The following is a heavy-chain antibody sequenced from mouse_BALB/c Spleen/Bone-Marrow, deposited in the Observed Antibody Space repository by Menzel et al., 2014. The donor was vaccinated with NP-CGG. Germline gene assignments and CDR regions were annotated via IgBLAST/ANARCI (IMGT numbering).Heavy chain of an antibody. CDR3: VRGNYGSSPWFAY. J-gene: IGHJ3*01. D-gene: IGHD1-1*01. Sequence: QVQLKHSGAELMKPGASVKISCKATGYTFSSYWIEWVKQRPGHGLEWIGEILPGSGSTNYNEKFKGKATFTADTSSNTAYMQLSSLTSEDSAVYYCVRGNYGSSPWFAYWGQGTLVTVSA. V-gene: IGHV1-9*01. CDR2: ILPGSGST. CDR1: GYTFSSYW.